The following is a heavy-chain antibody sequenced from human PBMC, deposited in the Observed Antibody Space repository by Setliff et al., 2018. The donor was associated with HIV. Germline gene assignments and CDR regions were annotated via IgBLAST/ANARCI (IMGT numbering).Heavy chain of an antibody. Sequence: PSETLSLTCTVSAGSISSYYWTWIRQPPGKGLEWIGYISTRGGTTYNPSPKSRVTISVDTSKNQFSLKLSSVTAADTAVYYCARAFPMTTVVTQSGYGAFDIWGQGTMVTVSS. CDR2: ISTRGGT. CDR3: ARAFPMTTVVTQSGYGAFDI. CDR1: AGSISSYY. V-gene: IGHV4-4*09. J-gene: IGHJ3*02. D-gene: IGHD4-17*01.